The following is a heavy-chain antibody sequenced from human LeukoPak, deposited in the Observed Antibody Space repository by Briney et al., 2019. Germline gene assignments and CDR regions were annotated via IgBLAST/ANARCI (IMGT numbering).Heavy chain of an antibody. CDR1: GFTFSSYG. D-gene: IGHD1-14*01. J-gene: IGHJ4*02. CDR2: IRYDGSNK. Sequence: GGSLRLSCAASGFTFSSYGMHWVRQAPGKGLEGVAFIRYDGSNKYYADSVKGRFSISRDNPENTLYLQMNSLRAEDTAVYYCAKATGYLLWGQGTLVTVSS. V-gene: IGHV3-30*02. CDR3: AKATGYLL.